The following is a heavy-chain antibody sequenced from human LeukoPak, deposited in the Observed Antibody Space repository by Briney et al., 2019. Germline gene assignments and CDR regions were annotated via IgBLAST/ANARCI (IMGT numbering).Heavy chain of an antibody. CDR3: ARVAGESRDY. CDR2: ITSGSGFK. Sequence: GGSLRLSCAASGFTLSSYTMNWVRQAPGKGLEWVSSITSGSGFKFYADSVKGRFTISRDNAKNSLYLQMNSLRAEDTAVYYCARVAGESRDYWGQGTLVTVSS. CDR1: GFTLSSYT. V-gene: IGHV3-21*01. J-gene: IGHJ4*02.